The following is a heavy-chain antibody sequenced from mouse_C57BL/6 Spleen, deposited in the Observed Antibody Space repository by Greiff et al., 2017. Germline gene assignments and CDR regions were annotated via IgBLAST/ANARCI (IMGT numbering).Heavy chain of an antibody. D-gene: IGHD1-1*01. CDR1: GYTFTSYW. CDR3: ARSRVTTVVSPYYFEY. J-gene: IGHJ2*01. V-gene: IGHV1-7*01. Sequence: VQLQQSGAELAKPGASVKLSCKASGYTFTSYWMHWVKQRPGQGLEWIGYINPSSGYTKYNQKFKDKDTLTADKSSSTAYMQLSSLTYEDSAVYYCARSRVTTVVSPYYFEYWGQGTTLTVSS. CDR2: INPSSGYT.